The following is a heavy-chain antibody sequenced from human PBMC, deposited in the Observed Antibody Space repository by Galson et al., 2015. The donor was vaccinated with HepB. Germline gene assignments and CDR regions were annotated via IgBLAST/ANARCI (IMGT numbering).Heavy chain of an antibody. CDR1: GGSISSSSYY. D-gene: IGHD6-19*01. CDR2: IYYSGST. CDR3: ARVDSSPSNWFDP. J-gene: IGHJ5*02. Sequence: SETLSLTCTVSGGSISSSSYYWGWIRQPPGKGLEWIGSIYYSGSTYDNPSLRSRVTMSVDTSKNQFPLKLSSVTAADTAVYYCARVDSSPSNWFDPWGQGTLVTVSS. V-gene: IGHV4-39*06.